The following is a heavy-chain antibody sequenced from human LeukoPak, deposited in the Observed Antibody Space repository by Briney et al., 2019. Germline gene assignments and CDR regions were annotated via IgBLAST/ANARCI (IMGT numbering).Heavy chain of an antibody. J-gene: IGHJ4*02. CDR1: GFPFSSYW. CDR2: IKQDGSKQ. Sequence: GGSLRLSCVASGFPFSSYWMTWVRQAPGKGLEWVANIKQDGSKQSYVDSVKGRFTISRDNAKNSLYLQMNSLRAEDTAIYYCTRVGYIDEGIDYWGQGTLVTVSS. V-gene: IGHV3-7*04. CDR3: TRVGYIDEGIDY. D-gene: IGHD5-24*01.